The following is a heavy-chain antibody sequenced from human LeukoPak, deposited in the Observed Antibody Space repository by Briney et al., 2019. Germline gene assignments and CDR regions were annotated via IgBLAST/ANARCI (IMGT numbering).Heavy chain of an antibody. J-gene: IGHJ5*02. V-gene: IGHV4-39*01. CDR2: IYYSGST. Sequence: PSETLSLTCTVSGGSISSSSYYWGWIRQPPGKGLEWIGSIYYSGSTYYNPSLKSRVTISVDTSKNQISLKLSSVTAADTAVYYCARQRLRYFDWPPRGDWFDPWGQGTLVTVSS. CDR3: ARQRLRYFDWPPRGDWFDP. CDR1: GGSISSSSYY. D-gene: IGHD3-9*01.